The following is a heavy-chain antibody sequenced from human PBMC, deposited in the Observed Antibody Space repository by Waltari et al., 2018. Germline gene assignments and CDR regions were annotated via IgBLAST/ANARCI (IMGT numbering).Heavy chain of an antibody. Sequence: QLQLQESGPGLVKPSETLSLTCTVSGGSISSSSYYWGWIRQPPGKGLEWIGSIYYSGSTYYNPSLKSRVTISVDTSKNQFSLKLSSVTAADTAVYYCARDSIPLGPVPAATPYFDYWGQGTLVTVSS. CDR3: ARDSIPLGPVPAATPYFDY. CDR1: GGSISSSSYY. CDR2: IYYSGST. J-gene: IGHJ4*02. V-gene: IGHV4-39*07. D-gene: IGHD2-2*01.